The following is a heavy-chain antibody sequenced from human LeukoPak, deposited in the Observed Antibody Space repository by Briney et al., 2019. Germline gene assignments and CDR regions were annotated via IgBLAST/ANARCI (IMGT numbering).Heavy chain of an antibody. D-gene: IGHD6-19*01. Sequence: GRSLRLSCAASGFTFSSYAMHWVRQAPGKGLEWVAVISYDGSNKYYADSVKGRFTISRDNSKNTLYLQTNSLRAEDTAVYYCARDMVSSSGWPNDAFDIWGQGTMVTVSS. CDR1: GFTFSSYA. CDR3: ARDMVSSSGWPNDAFDI. V-gene: IGHV3-30*04. J-gene: IGHJ3*02. CDR2: ISYDGSNK.